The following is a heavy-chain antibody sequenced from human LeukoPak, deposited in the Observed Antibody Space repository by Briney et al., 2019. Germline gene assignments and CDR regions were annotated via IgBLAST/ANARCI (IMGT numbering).Heavy chain of an antibody. V-gene: IGHV1-69*04. J-gene: IGHJ5*02. Sequence: SVKVSCKASGGTFSSYAISWVRQAPGQGLEWMGRIIPILGIANYAQKFQGRVTITADKSTSTAYMELSSLRSEDTAVYYCARDSPMVRGVIRWFDPWGQGTLVTVSS. CDR1: GGTFSSYA. CDR2: IIPILGIA. CDR3: ARDSPMVRGVIRWFDP. D-gene: IGHD3-10*01.